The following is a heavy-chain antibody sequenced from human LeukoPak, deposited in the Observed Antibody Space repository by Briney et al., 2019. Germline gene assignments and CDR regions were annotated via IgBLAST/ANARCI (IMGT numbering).Heavy chain of an antibody. J-gene: IGHJ4*02. D-gene: IGHD3-16*02. V-gene: IGHV4-34*01. CDR3: ARDTPHYDYVWGSYRRTYYFDY. Sequence: PSETLSLTCAVYGGSFSGYYWSWIRQPPGKGLEWIGETNHSGSTNYNPSLKSRVTISVDTSKNQFSLKLSSVTAADTAVYYCARDTPHYDYVWGSYRRTYYFDYWGQGTLVTVSS. CDR1: GGSFSGYY. CDR2: TNHSGST.